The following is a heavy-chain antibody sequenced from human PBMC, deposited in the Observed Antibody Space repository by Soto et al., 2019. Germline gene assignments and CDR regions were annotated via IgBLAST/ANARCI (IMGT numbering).Heavy chain of an antibody. CDR3: ARLGHVYYYDSSGYREYFQH. J-gene: IGHJ1*01. Sequence: PSETLSLTCTVSGGSISGYYWSWIRQPPGKGLEWIGYMYNTGSTVYNPSFKSRVTISVDTSKNQFSLKLSSVTAADTAVYYCARLGHVYYYDSSGYREYFQHWGQGTLVTVSS. CDR2: MYNTGST. D-gene: IGHD3-22*01. V-gene: IGHV4-59*01. CDR1: GGSISGYY.